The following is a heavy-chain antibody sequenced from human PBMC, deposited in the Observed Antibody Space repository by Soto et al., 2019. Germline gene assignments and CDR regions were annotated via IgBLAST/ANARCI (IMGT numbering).Heavy chain of an antibody. Sequence: PGGSLRLSCTASGFTFGDYAMSWVRQAPGKGLEWVGFIRGRGYDGTTDYAASVRGRFTISRDDSESIVYLQMNSLKIEDTAVYFCTRRLLDYGDYYYGMDVWGQGTTVTVSS. CDR3: TRRLLDYGDYYYGMDV. J-gene: IGHJ6*02. D-gene: IGHD4-17*01. CDR2: IRGRGYDGTT. V-gene: IGHV3-49*04. CDR1: GFTFGDYA.